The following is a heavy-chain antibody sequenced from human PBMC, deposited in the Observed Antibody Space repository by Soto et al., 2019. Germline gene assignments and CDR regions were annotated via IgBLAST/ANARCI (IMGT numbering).Heavy chain of an antibody. D-gene: IGHD6-19*01. V-gene: IGHV3-23*01. CDR3: AKDFDSQWLVTLYFDY. CDR1: GFTFSSYA. CDR2: ISGSGGST. J-gene: IGHJ4*02. Sequence: PGGSLRLSCAASGFTFSSYAMSWVRQAPGKGLEWVSAISGSGGSTYYADSVKGRFTISRDNSKNTLYLQMNSLRAEDTAVYYCAKDFDSQWLVTLYFDYWGQGTLVTAPQ.